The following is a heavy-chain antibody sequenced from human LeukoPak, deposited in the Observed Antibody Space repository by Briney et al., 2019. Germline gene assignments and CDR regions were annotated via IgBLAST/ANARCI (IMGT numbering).Heavy chain of an antibody. CDR3: ATGRYCSGTTCYSSLDF. Sequence: GESLKISCKGSGYSFTNYWIAWVRQMPGEGLEWMGIIHPGDSNTRYSPSFQGQVTISVDKSITTAYLQWSSLKASDTAVYYCATGRYCSGTTCYSSLDFWGQGTLVTVSS. J-gene: IGHJ4*02. D-gene: IGHD2-15*01. CDR1: GYSFTNYW. CDR2: IHPGDSNT. V-gene: IGHV5-51*01.